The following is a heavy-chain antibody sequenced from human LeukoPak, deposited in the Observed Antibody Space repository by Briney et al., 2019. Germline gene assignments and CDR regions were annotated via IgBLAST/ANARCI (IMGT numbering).Heavy chain of an antibody. V-gene: IGHV4-34*01. J-gene: IGHJ4*02. CDR3: ARAARLVARAFDY. CDR2: INHSGST. Sequence: SETLSLTCAVYGGSFSGYYWSWIRQPPGKGLEWIGEINHSGSTNYNPSLKSRVTMSVDTSKNQFSLKLSSVTAADTAVYYCARAARLVARAFDYWGQGTLVTVSS. D-gene: IGHD6-6*01. CDR1: GGSFSGYY.